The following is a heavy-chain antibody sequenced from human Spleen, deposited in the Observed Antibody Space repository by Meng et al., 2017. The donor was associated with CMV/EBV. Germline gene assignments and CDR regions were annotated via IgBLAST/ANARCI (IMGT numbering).Heavy chain of an antibody. Sequence: SLSTSGVGVGWIRQPPGKALEWLALIYWNDDKRYRPSLKSRLTITKDTSKNQVVLTMTNMDPVDTATYYCAHTDCSSTSCYELDFDYWGQGTVVTVSS. J-gene: IGHJ4*02. CDR3: AHTDCSSTSCYELDFDY. CDR1: SLSTSGVG. D-gene: IGHD2-2*01. CDR2: IYWNDDK. V-gene: IGHV2-5*01.